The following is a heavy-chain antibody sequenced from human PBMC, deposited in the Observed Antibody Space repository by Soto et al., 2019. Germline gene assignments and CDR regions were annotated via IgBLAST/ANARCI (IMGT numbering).Heavy chain of an antibody. D-gene: IGHD6-19*01. Sequence: QVQLVQSGAEEKKPGASVKVSCKASGYTFTSYAIHWVRQAPGQRLEWMGWINAGNGNTKYSQKFQGRVTNTRDTAANTAYKELSSLRSEDTAVYYCARDGGAGRGNYFDYWGQGTLVTVSS. CDR1: GYTFTSYA. J-gene: IGHJ4*02. CDR3: ARDGGAGRGNYFDY. V-gene: IGHV1-3*05. CDR2: INAGNGNT.